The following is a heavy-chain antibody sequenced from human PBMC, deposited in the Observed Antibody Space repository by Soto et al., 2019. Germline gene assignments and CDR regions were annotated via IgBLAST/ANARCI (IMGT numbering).Heavy chain of an antibody. J-gene: IGHJ4*02. CDR3: TTGLSNGYYNFDY. D-gene: IGHD3-22*01. CDR2: IKGEADGGTT. V-gene: IGHV3-15*01. CDR1: GFTFSNAW. Sequence: GGSLRLSCAASGFTFSNAWMSLVRQAPGKGLEWVGRIKGEADGGTTDYAAPVKGRITISRDHSKDTLYLHMNSLKTEDTAVYYCTTGLSNGYYNFDYWGQGTPVTVSS.